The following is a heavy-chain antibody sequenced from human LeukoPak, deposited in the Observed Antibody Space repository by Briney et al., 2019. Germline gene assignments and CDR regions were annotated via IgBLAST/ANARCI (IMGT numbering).Heavy chain of an antibody. V-gene: IGHV1-69*05. CDR1: GGTFSSYA. CDR2: IIPIFGTA. Sequence: GSSVKVSCKASGGTFSSYAISWVRQAPGRGLEWMGGIIPIFGTANYAQKFQGRVTITTDESTSTAYMELSSLRSEDTAVYYCARDWSPDTAMGLPGAFDIWGQGTMVTVSS. CDR3: ARDWSPDTAMGLPGAFDI. J-gene: IGHJ3*02. D-gene: IGHD5-18*01.